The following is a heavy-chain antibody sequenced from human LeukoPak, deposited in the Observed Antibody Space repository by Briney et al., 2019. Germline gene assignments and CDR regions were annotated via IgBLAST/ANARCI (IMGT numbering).Heavy chain of an antibody. CDR3: ARDQDGEDYGNAFNL. CDR1: GGSISSYY. Sequence: SETLSLTCTVSGGSISSYYWTWIRQPAGNELEWIGRIDSSGSTNYNPSLKSRLTMSIDTSKNQFSLKLNSVTAADTAVYYCARDQDGEDYGNAFNLWGQGAIVSVSS. J-gene: IGHJ3*01. CDR2: IDSSGST. D-gene: IGHD4-17*01. V-gene: IGHV4-4*07.